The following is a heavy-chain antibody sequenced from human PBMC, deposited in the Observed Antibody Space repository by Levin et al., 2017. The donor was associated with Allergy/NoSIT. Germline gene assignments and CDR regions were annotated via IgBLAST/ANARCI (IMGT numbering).Heavy chain of an antibody. V-gene: IGHV3-48*02. J-gene: IGHJ4*02. CDR1: GFTFKNYN. Sequence: GGSLRLSCVASGFTFKNYNMNWVRQAPGKGLEWVSHITTTSAAIYYADSVKGRFTISRDNAKNSLYLQMNSLRDEDTAVYYCAIGRPVIIVLPGSDFDYWGQGSLVTVSS. CDR2: ITTTSAAI. D-gene: IGHD3-10*01. CDR3: AIGRPVIIVLPGSDFDY.